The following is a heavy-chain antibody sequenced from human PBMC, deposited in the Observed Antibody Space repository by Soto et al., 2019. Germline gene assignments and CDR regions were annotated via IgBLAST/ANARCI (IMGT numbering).Heavy chain of an antibody. Sequence: GESLKISCKGSGYSFTSYWISWVRQMPGKGLEWMGRIDPSDSYTNYSPSFQGHVTISADKSISTAYLQWSSLKASDTAMYYCARLRSYVDYSYYYYGMDVWGQGTTVTVSS. D-gene: IGHD4-17*01. V-gene: IGHV5-10-1*01. CDR2: IDPSDSYT. CDR1: GYSFTSYW. J-gene: IGHJ6*02. CDR3: ARLRSYVDYSYYYYGMDV.